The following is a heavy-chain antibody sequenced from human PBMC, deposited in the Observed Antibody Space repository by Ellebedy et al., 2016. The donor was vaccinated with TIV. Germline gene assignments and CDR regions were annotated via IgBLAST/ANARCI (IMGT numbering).Heavy chain of an antibody. CDR2: IYYSGST. D-gene: IGHD5-18*01. V-gene: IGHV4-39*07. CDR3: ARDETAMVTGDYYYYGMDV. J-gene: IGHJ6*02. Sequence: SETLSLXCTVSGGSISSSSYYWGWIRQPPGKGLEWIGSIYYSGSTYYNPSLKSRVTMSVDTSKNQFSLKLSSVTAADTAVYYCARDETAMVTGDYYYYGMDVWGQGTTVTVSS. CDR1: GGSISSSSYY.